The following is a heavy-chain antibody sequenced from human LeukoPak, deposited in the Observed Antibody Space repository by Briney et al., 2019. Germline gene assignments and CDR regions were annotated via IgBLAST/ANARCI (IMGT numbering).Heavy chain of an antibody. Sequence: ASVKVSCKASGYTFTGYYMHWVRQAPGQGLEWMGWINPNSGGTNHAQKFQGRVTMTRDTSISTAYMELSRLRSDDTAVYYCAGVVEDIVVVPPPNYGMDVWGQGTTVTVSS. CDR1: GYTFTGYY. J-gene: IGHJ6*02. CDR3: AGVVEDIVVVPPPNYGMDV. D-gene: IGHD2-2*01. V-gene: IGHV1-2*02. CDR2: INPNSGGT.